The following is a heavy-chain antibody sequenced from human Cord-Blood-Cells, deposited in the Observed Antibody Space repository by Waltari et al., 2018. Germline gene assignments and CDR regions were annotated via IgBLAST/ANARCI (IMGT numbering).Heavy chain of an antibody. CDR3: ARRMRSGNLFDY. V-gene: IGHV3-33*01. Sequence: QVQLVESGGGVVQPGRSLRLSCAASGFTFSSYRLHWVRQAPGKGLEWVAVIWYDGSNKYYADSVKGRFTISRDNSKNTLYLQMNSLRAEDTAVYYCARRMRSGNLFDYWGQGTLVTVSS. J-gene: IGHJ4*02. CDR1: GFTFSSYR. CDR2: IWYDGSNK. D-gene: IGHD3-10*01.